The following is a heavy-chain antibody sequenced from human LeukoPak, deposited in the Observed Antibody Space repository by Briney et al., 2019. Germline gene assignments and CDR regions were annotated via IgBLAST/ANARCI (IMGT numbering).Heavy chain of an antibody. V-gene: IGHV4-59*01. D-gene: IGHD6-19*01. CDR2: IYYSGST. Sequence: SETLSLTCTVSGGSISSYYWSWIRQPPGKGLEWIGYIYYSGSTNYNPSLKSRVTISVDTSKNQFSLKLSSVTAADTAVYYCARAIAVAGYWGQGTLVTVSS. CDR3: ARAIAVAGY. CDR1: GGSISSYY. J-gene: IGHJ4*02.